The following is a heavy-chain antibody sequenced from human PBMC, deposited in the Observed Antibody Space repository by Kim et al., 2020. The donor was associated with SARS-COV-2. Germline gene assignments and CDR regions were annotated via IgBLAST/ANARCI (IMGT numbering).Heavy chain of an antibody. Sequence: SETLSLTCAVYGGSFSGYYWSWIRQPPGKGLEWIGEINHSGSTNYNPSLKSRVTISVDTSKNQFSLKLSSVTAADTAVYYCARQRIITMVRGPYYYGMDVWGQGTTVTVSS. V-gene: IGHV4-34*01. J-gene: IGHJ6*02. CDR3: ARQRIITMVRGPYYYGMDV. CDR2: INHSGST. D-gene: IGHD3-10*01. CDR1: GGSFSGYY.